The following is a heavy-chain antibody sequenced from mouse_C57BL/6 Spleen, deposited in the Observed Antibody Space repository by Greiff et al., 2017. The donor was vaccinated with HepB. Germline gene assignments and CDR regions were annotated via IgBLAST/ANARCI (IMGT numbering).Heavy chain of an antibody. CDR1: GFTFSSYA. CDR3: TRDHDYYGSNYAMDY. Sequence: EVQLVESGAGLVKPGGSLKLSCAASGFTFSSYAMSWVRQTPEKRLEWVAYISSGGDYIYYADTVKGRFTISSDNARNTLYLQMSSLKSEDTAMYYCTRDHDYYGSNYAMDYWGQGTSVTVSS. J-gene: IGHJ4*01. D-gene: IGHD1-1*01. V-gene: IGHV5-9-1*02. CDR2: ISSGGDYI.